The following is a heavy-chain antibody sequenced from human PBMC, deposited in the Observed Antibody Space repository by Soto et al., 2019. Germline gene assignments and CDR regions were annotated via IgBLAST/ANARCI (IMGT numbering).Heavy chain of an antibody. V-gene: IGHV1-69*08. Sequence: QVQLVQSGAEVKKPGSSVKVSCKASGGTFSSYTISWVRQAPGQGLEWMGRIIPILGIANYAQKFQGRVTITADKSTSTAYMELSSLRSEDTAVYYCARDKAQYYYGSGSWRDVWGQGTTVTVSS. CDR3: ARDKAQYYYGSGSWRDV. CDR2: IIPILGIA. D-gene: IGHD3-10*01. CDR1: GGTFSSYT. J-gene: IGHJ6*02.